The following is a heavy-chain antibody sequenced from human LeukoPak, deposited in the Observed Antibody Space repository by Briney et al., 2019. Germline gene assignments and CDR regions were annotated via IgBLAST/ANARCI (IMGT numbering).Heavy chain of an antibody. D-gene: IGHD1-26*01. J-gene: IGHJ2*01. CDR2: ISGSGGTT. Sequence: GGSLRLSCAASGFTFSSYAMSWVRQAPGKGLEWVSAISGSGGTTYYADSVKGRFTIPRDNSKNTLFLQMNSLRAEDTAVYYCAKPAKGSYPYWYFDLWGRGTLVTVSS. V-gene: IGHV3-23*01. CDR3: AKPAKGSYPYWYFDL. CDR1: GFTFSSYA.